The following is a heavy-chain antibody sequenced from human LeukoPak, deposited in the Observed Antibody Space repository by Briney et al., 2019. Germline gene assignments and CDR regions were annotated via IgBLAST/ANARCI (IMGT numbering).Heavy chain of an antibody. CDR2: ITSSSYM. CDR1: GFPFSTYG. CDR3: ARGSASRGGGSDFDY. D-gene: IGHD2-15*01. J-gene: IGHJ4*02. Sequence: GGSLRLSCAASGFPFSTYGMNWVRQAPGKGLEWVSSITSSSYMYYADSLKGRFTISRDNAKNSLYLQMNSLRAEDTAVYYCARGSASRGGGSDFDYWGQGTLVTVFS. V-gene: IGHV3-21*01.